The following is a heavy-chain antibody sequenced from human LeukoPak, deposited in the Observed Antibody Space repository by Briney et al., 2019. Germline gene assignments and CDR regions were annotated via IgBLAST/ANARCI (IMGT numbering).Heavy chain of an antibody. CDR2: IFYSGGT. V-gene: IGHV4-59*12. J-gene: IGHJ6*04. CDR1: GDSISNYY. Sequence: SETLSLTCTVSGDSISNYYWNWIRQAPGKGLERIGYIFYSGGTNYNSSLKSRATISVDRSKNQFSLRLSSVTAADTAVYYCARAKEGTSLVLSFKYHYYFLDVWGRGTTVTVSS. D-gene: IGHD2-2*01. CDR3: ARAKEGTSLVLSFKYHYYFLDV.